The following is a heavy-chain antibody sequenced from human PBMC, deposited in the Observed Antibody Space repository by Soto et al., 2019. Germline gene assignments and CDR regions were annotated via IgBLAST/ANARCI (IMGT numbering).Heavy chain of an antibody. V-gene: IGHV3-7*01. CDR2: IKQDGSEK. D-gene: IGHD3-3*01. CDR1: GFTFSSYW. J-gene: IGHJ5*02. CDR3: ARDRYPATYYDFWSGYLGFDP. Sequence: GGSLRLSCAASGFTFSSYWMSWVRQAPGKGLEWVANIKQDGSEKYYVDSVKGRFTISRDNAKNSLYLQMNSLRAEDTAVYYCARDRYPATYYDFWSGYLGFDPWGQGTLVTV.